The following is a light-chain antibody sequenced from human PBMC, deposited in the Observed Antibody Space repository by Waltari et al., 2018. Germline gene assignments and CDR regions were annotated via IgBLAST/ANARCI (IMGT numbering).Light chain of an antibody. V-gene: IGLV2-14*03. CDR3: SSYSTTSAVV. CDR1: SSDVGGYKY. CDR2: DVA. Sequence: QSALTQPASVSGSPGQSISVSCKGTSSDVGGYKYVSWYQHHPGKAPKRLIYDVAKRPSGVSVRFSVCKTGNTASLTISGLRAEYEAFYYCSSYSTTSAVVFGGGTKMTVL. J-gene: IGLJ2*01.